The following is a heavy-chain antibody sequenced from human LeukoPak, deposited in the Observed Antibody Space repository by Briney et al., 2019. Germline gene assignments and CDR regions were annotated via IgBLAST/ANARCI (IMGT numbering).Heavy chain of an antibody. J-gene: IGHJ1*01. CDR2: IYPGDSDT. CDR1: GYSFTSYW. D-gene: IGHD3-22*01. V-gene: IGHV5-51*01. CDR3: ASFYDSSGYQYFQH. Sequence: GESLKISCKGSGYSFTSYWIGWVRQMPGRGLEWMGIIYPGDSDTRYSPSFQGQVTISADKSVSTAYLQWSSLKASDTAMYYCASFYDSSGYQYFQHWGQGTLVTVSS.